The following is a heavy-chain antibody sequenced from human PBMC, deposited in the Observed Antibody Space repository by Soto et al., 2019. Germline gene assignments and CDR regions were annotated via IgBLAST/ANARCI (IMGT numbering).Heavy chain of an antibody. CDR2: ISSSSSYT. CDR3: ARDADILTGSDAFDI. CDR1: GFTFSDYY. D-gene: IGHD3-9*01. J-gene: IGHJ3*02. Sequence: QVQVVESGGGLVKPGGSLRLSCAASGFTFSDYYMSWIRQAPGKGLEWVSYISSSSSYTNYADSVKGRFTISRDNAKNSLYLQMYSLRAEDTAVYYCARDADILTGSDAFDIWGQGTMVTVSS. V-gene: IGHV3-11*05.